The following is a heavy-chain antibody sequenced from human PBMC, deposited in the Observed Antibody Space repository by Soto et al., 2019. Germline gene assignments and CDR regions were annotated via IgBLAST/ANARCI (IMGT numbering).Heavy chain of an antibody. CDR2: IKYSGTT. V-gene: IGHV4-39*01. CDR1: GGSISISRCH. D-gene: IGHD1-26*01. Sequence: QLQLQESGPGLVKPSETLSLTCTVSGGSISISRCHWGWIRQPPGKGLEWIARIKYSGTTFYNPYHKSRVTLYVDTSKNQFALKLSSVTAAETSVYYCAIHGIPGSYYDAFDIWGQGTMVTVSS. J-gene: IGHJ3*02. CDR3: AIHGIPGSYYDAFDI.